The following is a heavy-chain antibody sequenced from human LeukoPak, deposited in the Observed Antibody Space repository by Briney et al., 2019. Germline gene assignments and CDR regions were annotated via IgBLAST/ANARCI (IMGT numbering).Heavy chain of an antibody. CDR3: ARAPTYGGKFETYYYMDV. CDR2: MNPNSGNT. Sequence: ASVKVSYKASGYTFTSYDINWVRQATGQGLEWMGWMNPNSGNTGYAQKFQGRVTMTRNTSISTAYMELSSLRSEDTAVYYCARAPTYGGKFETYYYMDVWGKGTTVTVSS. CDR1: GYTFTSYD. J-gene: IGHJ6*03. V-gene: IGHV1-8*01. D-gene: IGHD4-23*01.